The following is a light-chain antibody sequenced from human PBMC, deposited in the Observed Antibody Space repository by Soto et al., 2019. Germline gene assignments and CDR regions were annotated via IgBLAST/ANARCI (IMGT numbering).Light chain of an antibody. V-gene: IGKV3-15*01. CDR2: GAS. CDR3: QHYNNWPPWT. J-gene: IGKJ1*01. CDR1: QSVSSN. Sequence: EIVMTQSPATLSVSPGERAALSCRASQSVSSNLAWYQQKPGQAPRLLIYGASTRATGIPARFSGSGYGTEFTLTVSSLQSEDFAVYYCQHYNNWPPWTFGQGTKVEI.